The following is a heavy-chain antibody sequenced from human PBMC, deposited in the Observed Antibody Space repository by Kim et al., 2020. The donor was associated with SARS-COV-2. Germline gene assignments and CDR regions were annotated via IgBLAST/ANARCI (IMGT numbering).Heavy chain of an antibody. CDR3: VRHVGYCIGGSCYSDY. D-gene: IGHD2-15*01. J-gene: IGHJ4*02. Sequence: SETLSLTCTVSGGSSSSSSYQWGWIRQPPGKGLEWIGCISYNGGTYYNPSLKSRLTISLDTSKNQFSLKLYSVTAADTAVYHCVRHVGYCIGGSCYSDYWGQGTLVTVSS. CDR2: ISYNGGT. V-gene: IGHV4-39*01. CDR1: GGSSSSSSYQ.